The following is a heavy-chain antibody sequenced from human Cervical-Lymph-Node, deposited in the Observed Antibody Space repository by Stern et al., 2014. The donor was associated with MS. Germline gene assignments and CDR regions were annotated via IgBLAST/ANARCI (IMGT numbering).Heavy chain of an antibody. D-gene: IGHD3-22*01. CDR3: TRRCSDYSCESDFDY. CDR1: GFIFSDYG. Sequence: VQLVESGGGVVQPGTSLRLSCEASGFIFSDYGMHWVRQAPGKGLGWVAVIWYEGPSRYYADSVRGRFTISRDNSKNTLYLQMNSLRVEDTAMYFCTRRCSDYSCESDFDYWGQGTLVTVSS. V-gene: IGHV3-33*01. J-gene: IGHJ4*02. CDR2: IWYEGPSR.